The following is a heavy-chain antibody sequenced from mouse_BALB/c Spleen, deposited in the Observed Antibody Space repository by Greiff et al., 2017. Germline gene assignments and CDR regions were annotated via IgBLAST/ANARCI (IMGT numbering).Heavy chain of an antibody. J-gene: IGHJ4*01. Sequence: VQLQQSGAELVKPGASVKLSCTASGFNIKDTYMHWVKQRPEQGLEWIGRIDPANGNTKYDPKFQGKATITADTSSNTAYLQLSSLTSEDTAVYYCASFEGNYFHAMDYWGQGTSVTVSS. V-gene: IGHV14-3*02. CDR3: ASFEGNYFHAMDY. CDR1: GFNIKDTY. D-gene: IGHD2-1*01. CDR2: IDPANGNT.